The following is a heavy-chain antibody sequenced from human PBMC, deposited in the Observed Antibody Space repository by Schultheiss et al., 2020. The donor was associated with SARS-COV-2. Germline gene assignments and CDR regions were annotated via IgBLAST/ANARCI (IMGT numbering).Heavy chain of an antibody. D-gene: IGHD3-16*01. CDR2: INAGNGNT. CDR1: GYTFTSYA. CDR3: ARGLWGLPSDAFDI. J-gene: IGHJ3*02. Sequence: ASVKVSCKASGYTFTSYAMHWVRQAPGQRLEWMGWINAGNGNTNYAQKFQGRVTITADESTSTAYMELSSLRSEDTAVYYCARGLWGLPSDAFDIWGQGTMVTVSS. V-gene: IGHV1-3*01.